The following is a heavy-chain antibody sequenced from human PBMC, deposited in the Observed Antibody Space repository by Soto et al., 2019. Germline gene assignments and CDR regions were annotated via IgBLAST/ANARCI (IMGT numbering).Heavy chain of an antibody. Sequence: SETLSLTCTVSGGSISSYYWSWIRQPPGKGLEWIGYIYYSGSTNYNPSLKSRVTISVDTSKNQFSLKLSSVTAADTAVYYCARLTFGGFIAHYYYMDVWGKGTTVTVSS. D-gene: IGHD3-16*02. J-gene: IGHJ6*03. V-gene: IGHV4-59*01. CDR2: IYYSGST. CDR1: GGSISSYY. CDR3: ARLTFGGFIAHYYYMDV.